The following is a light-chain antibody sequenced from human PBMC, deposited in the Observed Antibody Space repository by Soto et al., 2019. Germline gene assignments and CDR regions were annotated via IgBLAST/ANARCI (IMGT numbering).Light chain of an antibody. CDR1: QNVNKW. V-gene: IGKV1-5*01. Sequence: DIQXXQSPSTLSAXXXXRVTXTXXASQNVNKWVAWYQQKPGKAPKFLIYDASVLESGVPSRFSGSGSGTEFTLTISSLQPDDFATYYCQRYNSNSRTFGQGTKVEMK. CDR3: QRYNSNSRT. J-gene: IGKJ1*01. CDR2: DAS.